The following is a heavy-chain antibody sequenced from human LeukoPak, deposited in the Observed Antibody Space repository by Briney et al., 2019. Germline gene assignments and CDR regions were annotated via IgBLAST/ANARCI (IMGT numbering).Heavy chain of an antibody. CDR1: GGSISHYF. CDR2: IYYSGST. D-gene: IGHD6-19*01. CDR3: AKTVAGYWYFDL. J-gene: IGHJ2*01. Sequence: SETLSLTCTVSGGSISHYFWSWIRQPPGKALEWIGYIYYSGSTNYNPSLKSRVTISVDPSKNQFSLKLNSVTAADTAVHYCAKTVAGYWYFDLWGRGTLVTVSS. V-gene: IGHV4-59*08.